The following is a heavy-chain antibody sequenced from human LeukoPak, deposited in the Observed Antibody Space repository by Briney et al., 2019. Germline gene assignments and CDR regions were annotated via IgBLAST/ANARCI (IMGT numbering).Heavy chain of an antibody. D-gene: IGHD2-2*01. CDR2: IKQDGSEK. CDR3: ARDQVVPADPLDY. CDR1: GFTFSSYW. J-gene: IGHJ4*02. V-gene: IGHV3-7*01. Sequence: SGGSLRLSCAASGFTFSSYWMSWVRQAPGKGLEWVANIKQDGSEKYYVDSVKGRFTISRDNAKNSLYLHMNSLRAEDTAVYYCARDQVVPADPLDYWGQGTLVTVSS.